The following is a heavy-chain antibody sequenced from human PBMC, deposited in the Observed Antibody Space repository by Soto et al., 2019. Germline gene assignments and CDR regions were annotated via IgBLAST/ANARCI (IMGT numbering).Heavy chain of an antibody. CDR1: GGSFSGYY. CDR3: APRAVVVPAVRGGYYGMEV. V-gene: IGHV4-34*01. D-gene: IGHD2-2*01. J-gene: IGHJ6*02. Sequence: PSETLSLTCAVYGGSFSGYYWSWIRQPPGKGLEWIGEINHSGSTNYNPSLKSRVTISVDTSKNQFSLKLSSVTAADTAVYYCAPRAVVVPAVRGGYYGMEVWGQGTRSPSP. CDR2: INHSGST.